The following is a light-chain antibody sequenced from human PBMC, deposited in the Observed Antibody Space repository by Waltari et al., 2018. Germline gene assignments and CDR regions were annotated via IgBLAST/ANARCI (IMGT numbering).Light chain of an antibody. CDR3: SSYEGRDNLR. V-gene: IGLV2-8*01. J-gene: IGLJ2*01. CDR1: SSDLPAYNY. Sequence: QSALTQLPSASGSPGQSVTISCAGTSSDLPAYNYVPWYQHHPNKAPKLLIYEVNKRPSGVPDRFSGSKSGTTASLTVSGLQTEDEAVYYCSSYEGRDNLRFGGGTKLTVL. CDR2: EVN.